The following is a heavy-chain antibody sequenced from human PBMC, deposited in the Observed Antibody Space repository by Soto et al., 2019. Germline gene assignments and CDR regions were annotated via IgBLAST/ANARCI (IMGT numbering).Heavy chain of an antibody. J-gene: IGHJ6*03. CDR2: ISSNGVGT. D-gene: IGHD6-19*01. V-gene: IGHV3-64*01. Sequence: EVQLVESGGGLVQPGGSLRLSCAASGFTFSNYAMDWVRQAPGKVLEYVSGISSNGVGTYYANSVKDRSTISRDNSKNTLYLQMGSLRAEDMAVYYCARREQSDYYYMDVWGKGTSVTVSS. CDR3: ARREQSDYYYMDV. CDR1: GFTFSNYA.